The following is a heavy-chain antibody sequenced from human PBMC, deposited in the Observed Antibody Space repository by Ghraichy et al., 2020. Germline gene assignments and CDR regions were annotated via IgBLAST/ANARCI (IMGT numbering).Heavy chain of an antibody. CDR2: MYTGGST. V-gene: IGHV4-4*07. CDR1: GGSISNYY. Sequence: SETPSLTCTVSGGSISNYYWSWVRQAAGKGLEWIGRMYTGGSTDYNPSLKSRVSMSVDTSKNQFSLKLTSVTAADTAVYYCVRDPSVSTGVYGMDVWGQGTTVTVSS. D-gene: IGHD4-23*01. J-gene: IGHJ6*02. CDR3: VRDPSVSTGVYGMDV.